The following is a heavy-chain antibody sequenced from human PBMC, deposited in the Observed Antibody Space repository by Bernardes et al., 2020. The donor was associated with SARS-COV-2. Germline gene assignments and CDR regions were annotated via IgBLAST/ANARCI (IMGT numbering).Heavy chain of an antibody. CDR1: GLSLSRYW. CDR2: INNYGSET. D-gene: IGHD3-3*01. Sequence: GGSLRLSRVASGLSLSRYWMSWVRQAPGKGLEWVANINNYGSETNYVDSVKGRFSISRDNAKNTLYLQMNSLRAEDTAVYYCAREGFWSGLGYYYYYGMDVWGQGTTVTVSS. J-gene: IGHJ6*02. V-gene: IGHV3-7*01. CDR3: AREGFWSGLGYYYYYGMDV.